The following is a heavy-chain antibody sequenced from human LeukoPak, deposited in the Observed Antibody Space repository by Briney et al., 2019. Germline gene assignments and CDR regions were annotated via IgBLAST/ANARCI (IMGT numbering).Heavy chain of an antibody. J-gene: IGHJ6*03. CDR1: GGSISSGSYY. CDR2: IYTSGST. V-gene: IGHV4-61*02. D-gene: IGHD3-16*01. Sequence: SETLSLTCTVSGGSISSGSYYWSWIRQPAGKGLEWIGSIYTSGSTNYNPSLKSRVTISVDKDKNQFSLKLSSVTAADTAVYYCARASGGVANEFFAIDYYYYYMDVWAKGTTVTVSS. CDR3: ARASGGVANEFFAIDYYYYYMDV.